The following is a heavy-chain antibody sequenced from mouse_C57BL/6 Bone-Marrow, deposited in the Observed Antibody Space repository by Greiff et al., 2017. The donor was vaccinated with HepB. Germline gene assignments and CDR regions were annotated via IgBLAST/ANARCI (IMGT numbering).Heavy chain of an antibody. CDR3: ARGAIYYDYDEGYFDV. CDR2: IDPSDSYT. V-gene: IGHV1-69*01. CDR1: GYTFTSYW. D-gene: IGHD2-4*01. Sequence: VQLQQPGAELVMPGASVKLSCKASGYTFTSYWMHWVKQRPGQGLEWIGEIDPSDSYTNYNQKFKGKSTLTVDKSSSTAYMQLSSLTSEDSAVYYCARGAIYYDYDEGYFDVWGTGTTVTVSS. J-gene: IGHJ1*03.